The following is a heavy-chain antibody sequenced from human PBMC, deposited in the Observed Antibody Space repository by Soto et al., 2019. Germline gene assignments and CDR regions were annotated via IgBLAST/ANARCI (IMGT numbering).Heavy chain of an antibody. Sequence: SQTLSLTCIVAGGSSTSSYWSWIRRPPGKGLEWIAYIYDTGISGYTPSTSYNPSLKSRVTMSVDTSKSQFSLKLTSVTAADTAVYYCARGEDAFFYYGLDVWGQGITVTASS. CDR3: ARGEDAFFYYGLDV. V-gene: IGHV4-59*01. CDR2: IYDTGISGYTPST. J-gene: IGHJ6*02. CDR1: GGSSTSSY.